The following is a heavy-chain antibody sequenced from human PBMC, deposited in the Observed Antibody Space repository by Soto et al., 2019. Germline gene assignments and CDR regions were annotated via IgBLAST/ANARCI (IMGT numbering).Heavy chain of an antibody. V-gene: IGHV3-21*01. J-gene: IGHJ6*02. D-gene: IGHD4-17*01. Sequence: PGGSLRLSCAASGFTFSSYSMNWVRQAPGKGLEWVSSISSSSSYIYYADSVKGRFTISRDNAKNSLYLQMNSLRAEDTAVYYCARVMTTVVTPGYYYYYGMDVWGQGTTVTVSS. CDR2: ISSSSSYI. CDR1: GFTFSSYS. CDR3: ARVMTTVVTPGYYYYYGMDV.